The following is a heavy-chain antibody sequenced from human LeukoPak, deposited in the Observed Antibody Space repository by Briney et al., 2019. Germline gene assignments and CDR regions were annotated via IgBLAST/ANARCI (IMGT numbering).Heavy chain of an antibody. D-gene: IGHD2-2*01. V-gene: IGHV5-51*01. CDR3: ARGRYCSSTSCPNWFDP. CDR1: GYSFTCYW. J-gene: IGHJ5*02. CDR2: IYPGDSDT. Sequence: GESLKISCKGSGYSFTCYWIGWVRQLPGKGLQWMGIIYPGDSDTRYSPSFQGQVTISADKSISTAYLQWSSLKASDTAMYYCARGRYCSSTSCPNWFDPWGQGTLVTVSS.